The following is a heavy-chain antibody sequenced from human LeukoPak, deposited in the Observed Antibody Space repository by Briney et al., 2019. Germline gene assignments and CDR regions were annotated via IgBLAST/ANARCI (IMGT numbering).Heavy chain of an antibody. CDR3: ARKTQQMVTAFDY. D-gene: IGHD6-13*01. CDR1: GGSISSSNW. V-gene: IGHV4-4*02. J-gene: IGHJ4*02. CDR2: IYHSGST. Sequence: PSETLSLTCAVSGGSISSSNWWSWVRQPPGKGLEWIGEIYHSGSTNYNPSLKSRVTISVDKSKNQFSLKLSSVTAADTAVYYGARKTQQMVTAFDYWGQGTLVTVSS.